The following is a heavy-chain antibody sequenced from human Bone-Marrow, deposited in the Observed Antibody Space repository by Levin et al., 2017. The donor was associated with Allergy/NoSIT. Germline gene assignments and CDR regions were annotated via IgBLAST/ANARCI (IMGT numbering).Heavy chain of an antibody. V-gene: IGHV4-61*02. CDR2: IYTSGST. CDR1: GGSIRSGSYY. D-gene: IGHD2-15*01. Sequence: SPTLSLPCTVSGGSIRSGSYYWRWIRQPAGKGLEWIGRIYTSGSTNYNPSLKSRVPISVDTSKNQFSLKLSSVTAADTAVYYCARDLYCSGGSCYPPWGAFDSWGQGTMVTVSS. J-gene: IGHJ3*02. CDR3: ARDLYCSGGSCYPPWGAFDS.